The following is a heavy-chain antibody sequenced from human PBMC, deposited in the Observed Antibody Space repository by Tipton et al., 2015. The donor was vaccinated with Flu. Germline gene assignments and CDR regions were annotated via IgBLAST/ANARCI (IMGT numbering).Heavy chain of an antibody. CDR2: INPNSGGL. V-gene: IGHV1-2*02. D-gene: IGHD3-3*01. Sequence: QVQLVQSGAELKKPGASVKVSCKASGYTFTGHYIYWLRQAPGQGLEWMGWINPNSGGLNYAQKFRGRVTMTTDTSLRTAYMQLSRLRSDDTAVYYCARWLERYRTVYGMDVWGQGTTATVSS. CDR1: GYTFTGHY. J-gene: IGHJ6*02. CDR3: ARWLERYRTVYGMDV.